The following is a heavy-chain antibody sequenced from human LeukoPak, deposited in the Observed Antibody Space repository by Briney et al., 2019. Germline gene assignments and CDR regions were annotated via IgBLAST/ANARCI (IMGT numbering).Heavy chain of an antibody. J-gene: IGHJ4*02. CDR1: GFTFSSYG. CDR3: AKGDGDGYNYHFDY. D-gene: IGHD5-24*01. CDR2: ISYNGSNK. V-gene: IGHV3-30*18. Sequence: PGRSLRLARAAAGFTFSSYGMHWDRQAPGNGLGWEGVISYNGSNKYYADSVKGRFTISRDNSKNTLYLQMNSLRAEDAAVYYCAKGDGDGYNYHFDYWGQGTLVTVSS.